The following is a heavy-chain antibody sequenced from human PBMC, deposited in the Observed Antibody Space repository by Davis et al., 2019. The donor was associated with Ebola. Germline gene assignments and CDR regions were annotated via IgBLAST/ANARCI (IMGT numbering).Heavy chain of an antibody. D-gene: IGHD2-2*01. V-gene: IGHV3-66*01. Sequence: PGGSLRLSCAAPGFTVSSNYMSWVRQAPGKGLEWVSVIYSGGSTYYADSVKGRFTISRDNSKNTLYLQMNSLRAEDTAVYYCAREGAGYCSSTSCQNYGMDVWGQGTTVTVSS. CDR1: GFTVSSNY. CDR2: IYSGGST. J-gene: IGHJ6*02. CDR3: AREGAGYCSSTSCQNYGMDV.